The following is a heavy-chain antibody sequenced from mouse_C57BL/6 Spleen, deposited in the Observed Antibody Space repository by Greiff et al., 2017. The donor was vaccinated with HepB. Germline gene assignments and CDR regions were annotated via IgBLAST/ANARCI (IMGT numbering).Heavy chain of an antibody. CDR2: ISGGGGNT. CDR3: ARSGSSYFDY. J-gene: IGHJ2*01. V-gene: IGHV5-9*01. Sequence: EVKVVESGGGLVKPGGSLKLSCAASGFTFSSYTMSWVRQTPEKRLEWVATISGGGGNTYYPDSVKGRFTISRDNAKNTLYLQMSSLRSEDTALYYCARSGSSYFDYWGQGTTLTVSS. CDR1: GFTFSSYT. D-gene: IGHD1-1*01.